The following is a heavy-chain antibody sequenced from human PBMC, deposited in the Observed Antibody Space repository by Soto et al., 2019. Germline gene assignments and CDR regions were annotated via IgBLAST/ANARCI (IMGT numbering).Heavy chain of an antibody. CDR1: GYTFTSYG. D-gene: IGHD3-10*01. V-gene: IGHV1-18*01. CDR2: ISAYNGNT. Sequence: SVKVSCKASGYTFTSYGISWVRQAPGQGLEKMGWISAYNGNTNYAQKLQGRVTMTTDTSTSTAYMELRSLRSDVTAVYYCASLGRSGSYYMDVSGKGTTVTVS. CDR3: ASLGRSGSYYMDV. J-gene: IGHJ6*03.